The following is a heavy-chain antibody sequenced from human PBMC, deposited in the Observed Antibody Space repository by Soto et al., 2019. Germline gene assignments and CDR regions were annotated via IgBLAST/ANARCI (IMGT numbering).Heavy chain of an antibody. CDR1: GFTFSSYA. D-gene: IGHD3-22*01. J-gene: IGHJ4*02. CDR2: ISGSGGST. V-gene: IGHV3-23*01. CDR3: AKGYDSSRWPGGLGY. Sequence: EVQLLESGGGLVQPGGSLRRSCAASGFTFSSYAMSWVLHAPGKGREWVSAISGSGGSTYYVDSVKGRFTIPRDNSKNTLYLQMKGVRAEDTAVYYCAKGYDSSRWPGGLGYWGQGALVPVSS.